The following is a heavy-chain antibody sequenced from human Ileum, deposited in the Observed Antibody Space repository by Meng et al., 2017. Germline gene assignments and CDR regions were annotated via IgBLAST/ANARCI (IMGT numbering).Heavy chain of an antibody. V-gene: IGHV4-61*01. CDR3: ARSSTSPASYFFDY. CDR2: IYYSGST. D-gene: IGHD6-6*01. Sequence: QVQLQESGPRPVRPPETLSLACTVSGGSVSSGSYYWSWIRQPPGKGLEWIGHIYYSGSTNYNPSLKSRVIISVDMSKNQFSLKLNSVTAADTAIYFCARSSTSPASYFFDYWGQGTLVTVSS. J-gene: IGHJ4*02. CDR1: GGSVSSGSYY.